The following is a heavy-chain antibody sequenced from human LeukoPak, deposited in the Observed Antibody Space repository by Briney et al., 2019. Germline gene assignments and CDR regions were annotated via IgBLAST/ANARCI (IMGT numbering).Heavy chain of an antibody. CDR1: GFTFSTYA. V-gene: IGHV3-30-3*01. J-gene: IGHJ4*02. Sequence: PGRSLRLSCPASGFTFSTYAMHWVRQAPGKGLEWVAVISYDGSNKYYADSVKGRFTISRDNAKNSLYLQMNSLRAEDTAVYYCARVTNWVAPVDYWGQGTLVTVSS. CDR3: ARVTNWVAPVDY. D-gene: IGHD7-27*01. CDR2: ISYDGSNK.